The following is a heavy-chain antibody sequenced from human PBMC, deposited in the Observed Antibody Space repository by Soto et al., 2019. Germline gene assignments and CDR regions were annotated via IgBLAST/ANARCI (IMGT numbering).Heavy chain of an antibody. V-gene: IGHV2-26*01. CDR1: GFSLSNGKVG. CDR2: IFSNDEK. Sequence: HVTLKESGPVLVIPTEILTLTCTVSGFSLSNGKVGVSWIRQPPGKALEWLAHIFSNDEKSYRTSLKSRLTISEDTSKSQVVLTMTNVDPVDTATYYCARILFGRSVAGGYFYMDVWGKGTTVTVSS. CDR3: ARILFGRSVAGGYFYMDV. J-gene: IGHJ6*03. D-gene: IGHD6-19*01.